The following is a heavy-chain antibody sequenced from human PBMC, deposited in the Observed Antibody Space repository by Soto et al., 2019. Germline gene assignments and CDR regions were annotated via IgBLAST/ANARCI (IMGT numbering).Heavy chain of an antibody. CDR3: ARPTSGERWLQLIGAFDI. J-gene: IGHJ3*02. D-gene: IGHD5-12*01. CDR2: IDPSDSYT. CDR1: GYSFTSYW. V-gene: IGHV5-10-1*01. Sequence: PGESLKISCKGSGYSFTSYWISWVRQMPGKGLEWMGRIDPSDSYTNYSPSFQGHVTISADKSISTAYLQWSSLKASDTAMYYCARPTSGERWLQLIGAFDIWGQGTMVTVSS.